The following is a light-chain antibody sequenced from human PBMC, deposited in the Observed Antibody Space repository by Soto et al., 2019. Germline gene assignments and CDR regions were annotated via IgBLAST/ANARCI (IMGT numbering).Light chain of an antibody. J-gene: IGLJ1*01. Sequence: QSALAQPASVSGSPGQSITISCTGTSGDVGGYNYVPWYQHHPGKAPKLMIYAVSNRPSGVSNRFSGSKSGNTASLTIPGLQAEDEADYYCNSYSTSSTLYVFGTGTKVTVL. V-gene: IGLV2-14*01. CDR2: AVS. CDR1: SGDVGGYNY. CDR3: NSYSTSSTLYV.